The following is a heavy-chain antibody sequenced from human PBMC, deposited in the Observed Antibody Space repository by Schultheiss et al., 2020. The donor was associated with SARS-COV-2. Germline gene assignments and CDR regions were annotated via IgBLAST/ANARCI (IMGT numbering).Heavy chain of an antibody. J-gene: IGHJ4*02. Sequence: GGSLRLSCAASGFTFSSYAMSWVRQAPGKGLEWVSAISGSGGSTYYADSVKGRFTISRDNSKNTLYLQMNSLRAEDTAVYYCAKEVVVPAAMAGGFDYWGQGTLVTVSS. CDR1: GFTFSSYA. D-gene: IGHD2-2*01. V-gene: IGHV3-23*01. CDR3: AKEVVVPAAMAGGFDY. CDR2: ISGSGGST.